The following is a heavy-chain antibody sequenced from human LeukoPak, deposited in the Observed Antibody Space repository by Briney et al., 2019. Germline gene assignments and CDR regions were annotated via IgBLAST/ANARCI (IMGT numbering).Heavy chain of an antibody. CDR1: GGSISSYY. D-gene: IGHD1-26*01. Sequence: MTSGTLSLTCTVSGGSISSYYWSWIRQPPGKGLEWIGYIYYSGSTNYNPSLKSRVTISVDTSKNQFSLKLSSVTAADTAVYYCARGGSGELLYYAFDIWGQGTMVTVSS. V-gene: IGHV4-59*01. CDR3: ARGGSGELLYYAFDI. J-gene: IGHJ3*02. CDR2: IYYSGST.